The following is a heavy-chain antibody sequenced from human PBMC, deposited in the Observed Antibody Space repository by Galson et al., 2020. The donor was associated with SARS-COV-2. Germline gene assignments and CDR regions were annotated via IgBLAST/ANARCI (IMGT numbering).Heavy chain of an antibody. V-gene: IGHV4-38-2*02. CDR3: ARVVVVITLNWFDP. CDR1: GYSISSGYY. Sequence: SETLSLTCTVSGYSISSGYYWGWLRQPPGKGLEWIGSIYHSGSPYYNPSLKSRVTISVDTSKNQFSLKLSSVTAADTAVYYCARVVVVITLNWFDPWGQGTLVTVSS. CDR2: IYHSGSP. J-gene: IGHJ5*02. D-gene: IGHD3-22*01.